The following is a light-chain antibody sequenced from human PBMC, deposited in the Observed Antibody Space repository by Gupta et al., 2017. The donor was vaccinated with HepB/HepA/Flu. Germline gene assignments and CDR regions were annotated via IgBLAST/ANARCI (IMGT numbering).Light chain of an antibody. CDR2: AAS. J-gene: IGKJ2*01. CDR3: QQSDSNPQST. CDR1: QSISSY. Sequence: DIQMTQSPSSLSASVGDRVTITCRASQSISSYLNWYQQKPGKAPKLLIYAASSWQSGVPSRFSGSGCGTDFTLTISSRQQEDFATYYCQQSDSNPQSTFGQGTKMEIK. V-gene: IGKV1-39*01.